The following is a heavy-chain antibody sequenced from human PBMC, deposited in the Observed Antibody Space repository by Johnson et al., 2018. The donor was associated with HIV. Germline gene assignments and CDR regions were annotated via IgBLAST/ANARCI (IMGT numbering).Heavy chain of an antibody. V-gene: IGHV3-11*04. CDR2: ISSSGTTK. CDR1: GFSFSDYY. Sequence: VQLVESGGGLVKPGGSLRLSCAASGFSFSDYYMSWIRQAPGKGLEWVSYISSSGTTKYYADSVKGRFTISRDNAKNSLYLQMSSLRAGDTAVYYCGRAVMVRNYETMGAFDIWGQGTMVTVSS. CDR3: GRAVMVRNYETMGAFDI. J-gene: IGHJ3*02. D-gene: IGHD3-10*01.